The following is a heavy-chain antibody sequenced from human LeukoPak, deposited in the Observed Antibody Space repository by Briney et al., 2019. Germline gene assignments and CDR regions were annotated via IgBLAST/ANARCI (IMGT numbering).Heavy chain of an antibody. D-gene: IGHD4-17*01. Sequence: GASVKVSCKASVGTFSSYAIGWVRQAPGRGLAWTGRIIPIFGTANYAQKFQGRVTITTDESTSTAYMELSSLRSEDTAVYYCAPYPPDDYGDYVGPYMDVWGKGTTVTVCS. J-gene: IGHJ6*03. V-gene: IGHV1-69*05. CDR1: VGTFSSYA. CDR2: IIPIFGTA. CDR3: APYPPDDYGDYVGPYMDV.